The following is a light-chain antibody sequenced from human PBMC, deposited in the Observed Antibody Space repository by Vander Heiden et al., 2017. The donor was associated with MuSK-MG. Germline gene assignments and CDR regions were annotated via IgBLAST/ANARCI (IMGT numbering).Light chain of an antibody. Sequence: DIQMTESPSSLSASVGDRVTITCRASQSISSYLNWYQQKPGKAPKLLIYAASSLESGVPSRFSGSGSGTDFTLTISRLQSEDFATYYCQQSDSTPWTFGKGTKVEIK. CDR3: QQSDSTPWT. CDR1: QSISSY. J-gene: IGKJ1*01. CDR2: AAS. V-gene: IGKV1-39*01.